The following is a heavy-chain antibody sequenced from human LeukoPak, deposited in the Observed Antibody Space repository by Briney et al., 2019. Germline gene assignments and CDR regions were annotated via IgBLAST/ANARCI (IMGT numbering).Heavy chain of an antibody. V-gene: IGHV3-21*01. Sequence: GGSLRLSCAASGFTFSTYNMNWVRQAPGKGLEWVSSITSSSTYIYYADSVKGRFTISRDDAKNSPYLQMNSLRAEDTAVYYCARDPYSGGYGDYYYYYMDLWAKGPRSPSP. CDR1: GFTFSTYN. J-gene: IGHJ6*03. CDR2: ITSSSTYI. D-gene: IGHD1-26*01. CDR3: ARDPYSGGYGDYYYYYMDL.